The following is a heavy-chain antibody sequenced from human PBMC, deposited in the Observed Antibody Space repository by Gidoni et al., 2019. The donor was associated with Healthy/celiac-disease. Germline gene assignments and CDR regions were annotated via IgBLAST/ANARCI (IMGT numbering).Heavy chain of an antibody. J-gene: IGHJ5*02. D-gene: IGHD3-22*01. CDR2: IYPGDPDT. V-gene: IGHV5-51*01. CDR1: GYSFTSYW. Sequence: EVQLVQSGAEVKKPGESLKISGKGSGYSFTSYWIGWVRQMPGKGLEWMGIIYPGDPDTRYSPSFQGQVTISADKSISTAYLQWSSLKASDTAMYYCARDPYYYDSSGYYYGGWFDPWGQGTLVTVSS. CDR3: ARDPYYYDSSGYYYGGWFDP.